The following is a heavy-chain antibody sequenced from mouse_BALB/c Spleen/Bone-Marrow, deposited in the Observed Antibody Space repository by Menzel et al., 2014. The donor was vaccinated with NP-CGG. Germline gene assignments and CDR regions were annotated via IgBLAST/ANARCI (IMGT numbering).Heavy chain of an antibody. CDR1: GFDFSRYW. Sequence: EVQVVESGGGLVQPGASLKLSCAASGFDFSRYWMSWVRQAPGKGLEWIGEINPESSTINYTPSLKDKFIISRDNSKNTLYLQMSKVRAEDTAHYYCARLGYYGMIAFWGQGTSVTVSS. CDR3: ARLGYYGMIAF. CDR2: INPESSTI. J-gene: IGHJ4*01. D-gene: IGHD1-1*01. V-gene: IGHV4-1*02.